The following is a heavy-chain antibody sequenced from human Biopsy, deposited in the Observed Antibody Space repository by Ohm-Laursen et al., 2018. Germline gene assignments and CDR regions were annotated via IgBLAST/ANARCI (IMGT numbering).Heavy chain of an antibody. CDR2: IYYSGST. CDR1: GGSISSDY. Sequence: SDTLSLTWAVSGGSISSDYWSWIRQTPGKGLEWIGYIYYSGSTNYNPSLKSRVTISVDTSKNQFSLRLNSVTAADTAVYYCARATNSTGWPYYYFYGMDVWGQGTTVIVSS. D-gene: IGHD2/OR15-2a*01. J-gene: IGHJ6*02. V-gene: IGHV4-59*07. CDR3: ARATNSTGWPYYYFYGMDV.